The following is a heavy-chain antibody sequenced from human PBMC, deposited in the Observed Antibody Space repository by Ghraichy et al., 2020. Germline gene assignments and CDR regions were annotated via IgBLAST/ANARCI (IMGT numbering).Heavy chain of an antibody. CDR1: GGSISSYY. V-gene: IGHV4-59*01. D-gene: IGHD6-13*01. Sequence: SETLSLTCTVSGGSISSYYWSWIRQPPGKGLEWIGYIYYTGTTNYNPSLKSRLTISVDTSTNHFSLRLSSVTAADTAIYYCARYTVAAAGSFYYFDYWGQGKLVTVPS. CDR2: IYYTGTT. J-gene: IGHJ4*02. CDR3: ARYTVAAAGSFYYFDY.